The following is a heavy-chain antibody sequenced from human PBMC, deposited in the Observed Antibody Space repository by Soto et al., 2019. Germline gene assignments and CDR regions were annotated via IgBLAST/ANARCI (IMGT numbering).Heavy chain of an antibody. Sequence: VASVKVSCKASGYTFTSYDINWVRQATGQGLEWMGWMNPNSGNTGYAQKFQGRVTMTRNTSISTAYMELSSLRSEDTAVYYCARVLDDDYVWGSYRYFDYWGQGTPVTVSS. D-gene: IGHD3-16*02. J-gene: IGHJ4*02. V-gene: IGHV1-8*01. CDR3: ARVLDDDYVWGSYRYFDY. CDR2: MNPNSGNT. CDR1: GYTFTSYD.